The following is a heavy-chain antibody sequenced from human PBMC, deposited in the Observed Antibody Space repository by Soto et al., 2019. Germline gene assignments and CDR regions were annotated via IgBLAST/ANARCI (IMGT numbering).Heavy chain of an antibody. D-gene: IGHD6-19*01. J-gene: IGHJ6*02. V-gene: IGHV1-2*04. CDR3: ARGEGNLLRAVAISEYGMDV. Sequence: QVQLVQSGAEVKKPGASVKVSCKASGYTFTGYYMHRVRQAPGQGLEWMGWINPNSGGTNYAQKFQGWVTMTRDTSISTAYMELSRLRSDDTAVYYCARGEGNLLRAVAISEYGMDVWGQGTTVTVSS. CDR1: GYTFTGYY. CDR2: INPNSGGT.